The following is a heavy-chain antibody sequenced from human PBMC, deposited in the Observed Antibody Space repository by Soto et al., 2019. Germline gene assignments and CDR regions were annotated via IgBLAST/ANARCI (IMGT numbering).Heavy chain of an antibody. V-gene: IGHV1-69*02. J-gene: IGHJ5*02. D-gene: IGHD3-10*01. CDR2: IIPILGIA. CDR1: GGTFSSYT. Sequence: QVQLVQSGAEVKKPGSSVKVSCKASGGTFSSYTISWVRQAPGQGLEWMGRIIPILGIANYAQKFQGRVTITADKSTSTAYMGLSSLRSEDTAVYYCASWHHYYGSGSYGGFDPWGQGTLVTVSS. CDR3: ASWHHYYGSGSYGGFDP.